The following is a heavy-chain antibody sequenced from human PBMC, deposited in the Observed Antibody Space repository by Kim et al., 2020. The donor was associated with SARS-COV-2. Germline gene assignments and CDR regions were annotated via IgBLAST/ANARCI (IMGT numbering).Heavy chain of an antibody. D-gene: IGHD6-13*01. V-gene: IGHV1-24*01. J-gene: IGHJ4*02. CDR3: ATDFGRPYSSSWYDGY. Sequence: ASVKVSCKVSGYTLTELSMHWVRQAPGKGLEWMGGFDPEDGETIYAQKFQGRVTMTEDTSTDTAYIELSSLRSEDTAVYYCATDFGRPYSSSWYDGYWGQGTLVTVSS. CDR1: GYTLTELS. CDR2: FDPEDGET.